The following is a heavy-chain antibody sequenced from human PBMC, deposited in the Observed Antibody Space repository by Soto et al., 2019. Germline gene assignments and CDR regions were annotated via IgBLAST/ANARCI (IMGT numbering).Heavy chain of an antibody. D-gene: IGHD3-10*01. V-gene: IGHV4-59*01. CDR3: ARVGVDGSGSYFIDY. CDR2: IYYSGST. CDR1: GGSISSYY. Sequence: QVQLQESGPGLVKPSETLSLTCTVSGGSISSYYWSWIRQPPGKGLEWIGYIYYSGSTNYNPSLKSRVTISVDTSKNQFSLKLSSVTAADTAVYYCARVGVDGSGSYFIDYWGQGTLVTVSS. J-gene: IGHJ4*02.